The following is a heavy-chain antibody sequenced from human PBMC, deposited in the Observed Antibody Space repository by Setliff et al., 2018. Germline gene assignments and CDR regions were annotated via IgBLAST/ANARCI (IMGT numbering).Heavy chain of an antibody. CDR1: GDSINRSGYY. D-gene: IGHD1-26*01. CDR3: ARSYHLVLTNWFDA. Sequence: SETLSLTCNVSGDSINRSGYYWGWICQPPGKGLEWIGGMYYSGSNDYNPSLKSRVTISLDTSKNQFSLRLTSVTAADTAVYYCARSYHLVLTNWFDAWGHGTQVTV. V-gene: IGHV4-39*07. CDR2: MYYSGSN. J-gene: IGHJ5*01.